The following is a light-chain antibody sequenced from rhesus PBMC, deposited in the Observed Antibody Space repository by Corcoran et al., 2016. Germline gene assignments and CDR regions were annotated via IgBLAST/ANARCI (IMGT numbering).Light chain of an antibody. V-gene: IGKV3-24*04. CDR3: QQESNWYS. Sequence: EIVLTQSPATLALSPGERATLSCRASQSVGSYLAWYQQKPGQAPRLLISGASSRATGIPDRCSGSGSGTDLTLTISSLGPEDVGVYYCQQESNWYSVGQGTKVEIK. J-gene: IGKJ2*01. CDR1: QSVGSY. CDR2: GAS.